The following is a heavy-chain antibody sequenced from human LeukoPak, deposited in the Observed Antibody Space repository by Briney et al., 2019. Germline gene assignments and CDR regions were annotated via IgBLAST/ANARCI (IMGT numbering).Heavy chain of an antibody. D-gene: IGHD2-21*02. CDR3: ARGRVVVVLTAIQGTDAFHI. Sequence: ASVNVSCQASGYTFTGYYMHWVRQAPGQGLEWMGWINPNSGDTNYAQKFQGRVTMTRDTSINTAYMELSGLRSDDTAVYYCARGRVVVVLTAIQGTDAFHIWGQGTMVTVSS. CDR2: INPNSGDT. J-gene: IGHJ3*02. V-gene: IGHV1-2*02. CDR1: GYTFTGYY.